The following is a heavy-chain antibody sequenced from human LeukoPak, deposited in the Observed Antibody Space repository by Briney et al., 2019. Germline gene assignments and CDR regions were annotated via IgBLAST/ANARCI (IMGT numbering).Heavy chain of an antibody. CDR1: GYTFTGYY. J-gene: IGHJ4*02. Sequence: ASVKVSCKASGYTFTGYYMHWVRQAPGQGLEWMGWINPNSGGTNYAQKFQGRVTMTRDTSISTAYMELSRLRSEDTAVYYCASPSYYDFWSGQGPLDYWGQGTLVTVSS. V-gene: IGHV1-2*02. CDR3: ASPSYYDFWSGQGPLDY. CDR2: INPNSGGT. D-gene: IGHD3-3*01.